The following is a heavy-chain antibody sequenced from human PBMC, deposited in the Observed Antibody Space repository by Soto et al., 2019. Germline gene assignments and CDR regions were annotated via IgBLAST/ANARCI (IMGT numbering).Heavy chain of an antibody. Sequence: QVQLQESGPGLVQPSGTLSLTCAVSGDSINNSHWWSWVRQTPGKGLEWIGETYHSGTTNYNPSLTTRVPISIDKSKNQFSLKMNSVTAADTAVYYCAREVNSSPARGPNWFDPWGQGTLVTVSS. CDR2: TYHSGTT. V-gene: IGHV4-4*02. J-gene: IGHJ5*02. CDR3: AREVNSSPARGPNWFDP. CDR1: GDSINNSHW. D-gene: IGHD6-13*01.